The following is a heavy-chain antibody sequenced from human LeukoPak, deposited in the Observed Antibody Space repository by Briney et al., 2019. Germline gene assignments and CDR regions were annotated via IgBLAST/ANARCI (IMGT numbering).Heavy chain of an antibody. Sequence: SETLSLTCAVSGGSISSSNWWNWVRQPPGKGLEWIGSIYYSGSTYYSPSLKSRVTISVDTSKNQFSLKLSSVTAADTAVYYCAREKEWIQLHFDYWGREPWSPSPQ. CDR1: GGSISSSNW. CDR3: AREKEWIQLHFDY. D-gene: IGHD5-18*01. CDR2: IYYSGST. J-gene: IGHJ4*02. V-gene: IGHV4-4*02.